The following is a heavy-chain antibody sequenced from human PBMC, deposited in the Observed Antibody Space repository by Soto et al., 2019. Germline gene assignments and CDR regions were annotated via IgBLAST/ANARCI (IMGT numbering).Heavy chain of an antibody. CDR1: GFTFSIYG. CDR3: VIVGARFVRNVIGDAFDI. Sequence: QVQLVESGGGVVQPGGSLRLSCEVSGFTFSIYGVQWVRQAPGKGLECVAGISYDGSNKYYVDSVKGRFTISRDNSKSMLYLQMNSLRPEDTAVYYWVIVGARFVRNVIGDAFDIWGLGTKVTVAS. V-gene: IGHV3-30*03. J-gene: IGHJ3*02. CDR2: ISYDGSNK. D-gene: IGHD3-16*02.